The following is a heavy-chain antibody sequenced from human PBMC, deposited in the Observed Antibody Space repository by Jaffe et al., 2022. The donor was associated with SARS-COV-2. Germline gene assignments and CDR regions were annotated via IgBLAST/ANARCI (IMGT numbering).Heavy chain of an antibody. D-gene: IGHD3-3*01. CDR2: ISGSGGST. CDR3: ANFPLVDLRYYDFWSGSKYYYYGMDV. CDR1: GFTFSSYA. Sequence: EVQLLESGGGLVQPGGSLRLSCAASGFTFSSYAMSWVRQAPGKGLEWVSAISGSGGSTYYADSVKGRFTISRDNSKNTLYLQMNSLRAEDTAVYYCANFPLVDLRYYDFWSGSKYYYYGMDVWGQGTTVTVSS. V-gene: IGHV3-23*01. J-gene: IGHJ6*02.